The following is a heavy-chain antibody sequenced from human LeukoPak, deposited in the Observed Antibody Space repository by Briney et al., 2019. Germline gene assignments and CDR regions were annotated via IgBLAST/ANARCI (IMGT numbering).Heavy chain of an antibody. CDR1: GGSISSYY. CDR3: PKDGTPWNLDV. Sequence: SETLSLTCTVSGGSISSYYWTWIRQPPGKALEWIGYIYYSGRTSYNPSLKSRVTMSVDTSKNQFSLKLSSVTAADTAVYYCPKDGTPWNLDVWGRGTLVTVSS. CDR2: IYYSGRT. J-gene: IGHJ2*01. D-gene: IGHD1-26*01. V-gene: IGHV4-59*01.